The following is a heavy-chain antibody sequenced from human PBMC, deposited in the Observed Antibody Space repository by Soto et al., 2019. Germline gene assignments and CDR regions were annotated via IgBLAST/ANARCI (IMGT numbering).Heavy chain of an antibody. CDR3: AREYSSCWPYYYYYGMDV. Sequence: QVQLVESGGGVVQPGRSLRLSCAASGFTFSSYAMHWVRQAPGKGLEWVAVISYDGSNKYYADSVKGRFTISRDNSKNTLYLQMNSLRAEDTAVYYCAREYSSCWPYYYYYGMDVWGQGTTVTVSS. V-gene: IGHV3-30-3*01. J-gene: IGHJ6*02. CDR2: ISYDGSNK. CDR1: GFTFSSYA. D-gene: IGHD6-19*01.